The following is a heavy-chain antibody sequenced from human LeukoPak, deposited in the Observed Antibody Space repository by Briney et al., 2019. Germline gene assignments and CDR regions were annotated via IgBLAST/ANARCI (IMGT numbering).Heavy chain of an antibody. J-gene: IGHJ4*02. CDR3: ARDGEASADY. CDR1: GGSISSYY. V-gene: IGHV4-59*01. D-gene: IGHD2-21*01. CDR2: IYYSGST. Sequence: SETLSLTCTVSGGSISSYYWSWIRQPPGKGLEWIGYIYYSGSTNYNPSLKSRVTISVDTSKNQFSLKLSSVTAADTAVYYCARDGEASADYWGQGTLVTVSS.